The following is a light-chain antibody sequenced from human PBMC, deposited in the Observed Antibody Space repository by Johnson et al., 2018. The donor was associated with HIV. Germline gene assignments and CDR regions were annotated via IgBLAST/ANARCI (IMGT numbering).Light chain of an antibody. Sequence: QSVLTQPPSVSAAPGQKVTISCSGSSSNIGNNFVSWYQQFPGTAPKLLIYETNKRPSGIPDRFSGSKSGTSATLGITGLQTGDEADDYCGTWDVSLSAKVFGTGTKVTVL. CDR3: GTWDVSLSAKV. J-gene: IGLJ1*01. CDR1: SSNIGNNF. V-gene: IGLV1-51*02. CDR2: ETN.